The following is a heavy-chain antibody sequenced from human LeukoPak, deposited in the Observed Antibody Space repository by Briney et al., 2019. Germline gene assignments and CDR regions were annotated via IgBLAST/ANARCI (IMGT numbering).Heavy chain of an antibody. Sequence: TSETLSLTCTVSGGFISSSSYYWGWIRQPPGKGLEWIGSIYYSGSTYYNPSLKSRVTISVDTSKNQFSLKLSSVTAANTAVYYCARVSGYYYDSSGYIDFDYWGQGTLVTVSS. D-gene: IGHD3-22*01. CDR3: ARVSGYYYDSSGYIDFDY. CDR2: IYYSGST. V-gene: IGHV4-39*07. CDR1: GGFISSSSYY. J-gene: IGHJ4*02.